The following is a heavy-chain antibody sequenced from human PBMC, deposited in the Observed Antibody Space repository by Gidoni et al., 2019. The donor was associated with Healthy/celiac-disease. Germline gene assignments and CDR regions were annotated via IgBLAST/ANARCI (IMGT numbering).Heavy chain of an antibody. CDR1: GFTFRSYG. CDR2: ISYDGSNK. CDR3: AKGKETYYYDSSGYYLDY. Sequence: QVQLVESGGGVVQPGRSLRLSCAASGFTFRSYGMHWVRQAPGKGLEWVAVISYDGSNKYYADSVKGRFTISRDNSKNTLYLQMNSLRAEDTAVYYCAKGKETYYYDSSGYYLDYWGQGTLVTVSS. D-gene: IGHD3-22*01. J-gene: IGHJ4*02. V-gene: IGHV3-30*18.